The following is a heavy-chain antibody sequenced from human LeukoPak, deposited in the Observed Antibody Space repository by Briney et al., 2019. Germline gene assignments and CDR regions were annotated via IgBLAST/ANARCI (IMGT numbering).Heavy chain of an antibody. CDR2: IYSGGST. CDR3: ASLGSSTPGAYFDY. CDR1: GFTVCSNY. V-gene: IGHV3-66*01. D-gene: IGHD2-2*01. Sequence: GGSLRLSCAASGFTVCSNYMSWVRQAPGKGLEWVSVIYSGGSTYYADSVKGRFTISRDNSKNTLYLQMNSLRAEDTAVYYCASLGSSTPGAYFDYWGQGTLVTVSS. J-gene: IGHJ4*02.